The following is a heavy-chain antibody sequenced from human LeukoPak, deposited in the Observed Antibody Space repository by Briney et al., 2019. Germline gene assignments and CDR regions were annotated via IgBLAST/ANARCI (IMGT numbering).Heavy chain of an antibody. CDR2: INHSGST. V-gene: IGHV4-34*01. CDR3: ARGTWIQLWSFDY. D-gene: IGHD5-18*01. CDR1: GGSFSGYY. J-gene: IGHJ4*02. Sequence: PSETLSLTCAVYGGSFSGYYWSWIRQPPGKGLEWIGEINHSGSTNHNPSLKSRVTISVDTSKNQFSLKLSSVTAADTAVYYCARGTWIQLWSFDYWGQRTLVTVSS.